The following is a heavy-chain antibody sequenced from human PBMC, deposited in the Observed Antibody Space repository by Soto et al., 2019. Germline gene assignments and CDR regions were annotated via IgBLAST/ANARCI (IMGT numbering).Heavy chain of an antibody. D-gene: IGHD2-21*01. CDR2: ISSSSSTI. J-gene: IGHJ3*01. V-gene: IGHV3-11*04. CDR1: GFTFSDYY. CDR3: VLVEDTVGPNDVFGS. Sequence: GGSLRLSCAASGFTFSDYYMSWIRQAPGKGLEWVSYISSSSSTIYYADSVKGRFTISRDNAKNSLYLQMNSLRDEDTAVYYIVLVEDTVGPNDVFGSWGDGPTV.